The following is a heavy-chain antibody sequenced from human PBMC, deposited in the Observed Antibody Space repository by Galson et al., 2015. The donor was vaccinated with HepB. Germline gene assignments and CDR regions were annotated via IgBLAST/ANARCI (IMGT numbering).Heavy chain of an antibody. V-gene: IGHV3-21*01. CDR1: GFTFSSYS. CDR3: ARDLILPLYYYYYMDV. CDR2: ISSSSSYI. Sequence: SLRLSCAASGFTFSSYSMNWVRQAPGKGLEWVSSISSSSSYIYYADSVKGRFTISRDNAKNSLYLQMNSLRAEDTAVYYCARDLILPLYYYYYMDVWGKGTTVTVSS. J-gene: IGHJ6*03. D-gene: IGHD2-21*01.